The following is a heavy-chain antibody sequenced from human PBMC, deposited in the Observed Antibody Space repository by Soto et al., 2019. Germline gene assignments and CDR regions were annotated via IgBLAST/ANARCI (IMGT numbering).Heavy chain of an antibody. CDR3: ARGVAVAVDAFDI. V-gene: IGHV4-31*03. CDR2: IYYSGST. CDR1: GGSISRGGYY. D-gene: IGHD6-19*01. J-gene: IGHJ3*02. Sequence: SQTLSLTCTVSGGSISRGGYYWSWIRQHPGKGLEWIGYIYYSGSTYYNPSLKSRVTISVDTSKNQFSLKLSSVTAADTAVYYCARGVAVAVDAFDIWGQGTMVTVSS.